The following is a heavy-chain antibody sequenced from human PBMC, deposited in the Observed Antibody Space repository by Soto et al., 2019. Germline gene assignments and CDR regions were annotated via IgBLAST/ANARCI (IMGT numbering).Heavy chain of an antibody. J-gene: IGHJ4*02. Sequence: GGSLRLSCAASVFTFSDYYMSWIRQAPGKGLEWVSYISSSSSYTNYADSVKGRFTISRDNAKNSLYLQMNSLRAEDTAVYYCARMYYDSSGYSYWGQGTLVTVSS. CDR3: ARMYYDSSGYSY. CDR2: ISSSSSYT. CDR1: VFTFSDYY. D-gene: IGHD3-22*01. V-gene: IGHV3-11*06.